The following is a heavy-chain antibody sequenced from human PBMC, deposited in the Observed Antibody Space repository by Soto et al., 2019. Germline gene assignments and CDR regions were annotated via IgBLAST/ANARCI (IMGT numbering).Heavy chain of an antibody. CDR3: AKGSAAARPYYFDY. CDR2: ITGGGSST. D-gene: IGHD6-13*01. Sequence: GGSLRLSCAASGFTFSRYAMSWVRQAPGKGLEWVSAITGGGSSTYYADSVKGRFTISRDNSKNTRSLQMNGLRAEDTAVYYCAKGSAAARPYYFDYWGQGALVPVSS. V-gene: IGHV3-23*01. J-gene: IGHJ4*02. CDR1: GFTFSRYA.